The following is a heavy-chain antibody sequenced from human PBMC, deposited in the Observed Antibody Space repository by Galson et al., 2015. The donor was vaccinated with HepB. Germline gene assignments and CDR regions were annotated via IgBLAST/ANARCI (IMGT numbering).Heavy chain of an antibody. CDR2: IYHSGST. Sequence: VSGGSISSSNWWSWVRQPPGKGLEWIGEIYHSGSTNYNPSLKSRVTISVDKSKNQFSLKLSSVTAADTAVYYCAKGVPLRYYYMDVWGKGTTVTVSS. V-gene: IGHV4-4*02. J-gene: IGHJ6*03. CDR3: AKGVPLRYYYMDV. CDR1: GGSISSSNW. D-gene: IGHD3-10*01.